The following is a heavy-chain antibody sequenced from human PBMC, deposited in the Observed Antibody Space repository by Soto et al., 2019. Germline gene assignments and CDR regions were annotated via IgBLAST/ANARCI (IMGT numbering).Heavy chain of an antibody. V-gene: IGHV4-31*03. CDR1: GGSISSGGYY. J-gene: IGHJ3*02. Sequence: QVQLQESGPGLVKPSQTLSLTCTVSGGSISSGGYYWSWIRQHPGKGLEWIGYIYYSGSTYYNPSLSSRVTISVDTSKNQVALKLSSVTAADTAVYYCARGYCSGGSCQRRGTRNAFDIWGQGTMVTVSS. CDR2: IYYSGST. D-gene: IGHD2-15*01. CDR3: ARGYCSGGSCQRRGTRNAFDI.